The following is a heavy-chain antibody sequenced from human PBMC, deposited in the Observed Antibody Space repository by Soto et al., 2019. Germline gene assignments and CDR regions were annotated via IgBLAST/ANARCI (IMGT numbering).Heavy chain of an antibody. J-gene: IGHJ6*01. Sequence: QVQLVQSGAEVKKPGSSVKVSCKASGGTFSSYAISWVRQAPGQGLEWMGGIIAFFGTANYAQKFQGRVKITADEATATTYMELSSLRAEDTAVYYCARDFESFTMVREEEYYYGMDVWGQGTTVTVSS. CDR1: GGTFSSYA. CDR3: ARDFESFTMVREEEYYYGMDV. V-gene: IGHV1-69*01. CDR2: IIAFFGTA. D-gene: IGHD3-10*01.